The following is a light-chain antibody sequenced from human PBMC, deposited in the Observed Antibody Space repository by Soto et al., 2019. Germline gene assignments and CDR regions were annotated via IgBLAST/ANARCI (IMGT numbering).Light chain of an antibody. CDR1: QSVSSY. J-gene: IGKJ2*01. CDR2: DAS. V-gene: IGKV3-11*01. Sequence: EIVLTQSPATLSLSPGERATLSCRASQSVSSYLAWYQQKPGQAPRLLIYDASSRATGIPARFSGSGSGTAFTLTTSTLGPQDFAVYSRQQGGKGGGGEYTFGQGTKLEIK. CDR3: QQGGKGGGGEYT.